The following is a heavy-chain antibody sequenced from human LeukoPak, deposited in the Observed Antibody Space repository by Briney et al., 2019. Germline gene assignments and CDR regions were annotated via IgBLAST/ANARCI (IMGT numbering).Heavy chain of an antibody. J-gene: IGHJ6*02. Sequence: GGSLRLSCAASGFTFSSYAMHWVRQAPGKGLEWVAVISYDGSNKYYADSVKGRFTISRDNSKNTLYLQMNSLRAEDTAVYYCVSQEAYCSGGSCFSYYYYGMDVWGQGTTVTVSS. CDR1: GFTFSSYA. CDR3: VSQEAYCSGGSCFSYYYYGMDV. D-gene: IGHD2-15*01. CDR2: ISYDGSNK. V-gene: IGHV3-30*04.